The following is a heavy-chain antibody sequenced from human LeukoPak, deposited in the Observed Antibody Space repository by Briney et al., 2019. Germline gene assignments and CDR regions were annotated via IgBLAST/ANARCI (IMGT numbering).Heavy chain of an antibody. CDR1: GFTFTSYA. J-gene: IGHJ4*02. V-gene: IGHV3-23*01. Sequence: GGSLRLSCAASGFTFTSYAMSWVRQTPGKGLEWVSTFSGSVDTTYHADSVKGRFTISRDNSKNTLDLQMNSLGAEDTAVYYCAKATLPTCGGARCYYFDNWGQGTLVTVSS. D-gene: IGHD2-15*01. CDR2: FSGSVDTT. CDR3: AKATLPTCGGARCYYFDN.